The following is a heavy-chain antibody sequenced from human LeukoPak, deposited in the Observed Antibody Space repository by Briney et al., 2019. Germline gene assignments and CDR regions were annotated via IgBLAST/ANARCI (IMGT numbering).Heavy chain of an antibody. V-gene: IGHV4-61*02. J-gene: IGHJ5*02. CDR3: ARVISGLRGKPSFDP. CDR2: IYTSGST. CDR1: GGSMSRDTYY. D-gene: IGHD4-17*01. Sequence: SETLSLTCAVSGGSMSRDTYYWNWIRQPAGKGLEWIGRIYTSGSTNYNPSLKSRVTMSVDTSKNQFSLKLSSVTAADTAVYYCARVISGLRGKPSFDPWGQGTLVTVSS.